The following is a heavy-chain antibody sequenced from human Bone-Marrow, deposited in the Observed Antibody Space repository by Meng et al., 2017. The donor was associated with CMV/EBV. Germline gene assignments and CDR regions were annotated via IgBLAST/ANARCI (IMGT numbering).Heavy chain of an antibody. J-gene: IGHJ6*02. CDR1: GGTFSSYA. CDR3: ASLPRHRYYYYYGMDV. CDR2: IIPIFGTA. V-gene: IGHV1-69*05. Sequence: SVKVSCKASGGTFSSYAISWVRQAPGQGLEWMGGIIPIFGTANYAQKFQGRVTITTDESTSTAYMELSSQRSEDTAVYYCASLPRHRYYYYYGMDVWGQGTTVTVSS.